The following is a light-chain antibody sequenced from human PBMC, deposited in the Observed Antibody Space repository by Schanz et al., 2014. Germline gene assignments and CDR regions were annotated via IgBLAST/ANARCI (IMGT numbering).Light chain of an antibody. CDR2: DAS. J-gene: IGKJ1*01. CDR3: QQYNSYWT. Sequence: DIQMTQSPSSLSASVGDRVTITCQASQDISNYLNWYQQKPGKAPKLLIYDASSLESGVPSRFSGSGSETEFTLTISSLQPDDFATYYCQQYNSYWTFGQGTKVEIK. V-gene: IGKV1-5*01. CDR1: QDISNY.